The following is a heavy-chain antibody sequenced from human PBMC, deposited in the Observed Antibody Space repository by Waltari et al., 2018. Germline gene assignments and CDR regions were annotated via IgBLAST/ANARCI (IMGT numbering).Heavy chain of an antibody. D-gene: IGHD6-13*01. V-gene: IGHV1-69*01. Sequence: QVQLVQSGAEVKKPGSSVKVSCKASGGPFSSYAISWVRQAPVQGLEWMGGIIPIFGTANYAQKFQGRVTITADESTSTAYMELSSLRSEDTAVYYCATKRAGYSSSWSFDYWGQGTLVTVSS. CDR2: IIPIFGTA. CDR1: GGPFSSYA. CDR3: ATKRAGYSSSWSFDY. J-gene: IGHJ4*02.